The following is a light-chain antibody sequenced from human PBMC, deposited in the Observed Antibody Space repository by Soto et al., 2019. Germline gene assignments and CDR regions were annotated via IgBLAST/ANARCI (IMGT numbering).Light chain of an antibody. CDR2: DVS. J-gene: IGLJ1*01. CDR3: SSYTSSSTLDV. Sequence: ARTQPASVSGSPGQSITISCTGTSSDVGGYNYVSWYQQHPGKAPKLMIYDVSNRPSGVSNRFSGSKSGNTASLTISGLQAEDEADYYCSSYTSSSTLDVFGTGTKLTVL. V-gene: IGLV2-14*01. CDR1: SSDVGGYNY.